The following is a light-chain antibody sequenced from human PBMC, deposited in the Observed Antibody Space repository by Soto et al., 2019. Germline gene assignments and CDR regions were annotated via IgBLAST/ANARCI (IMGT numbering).Light chain of an antibody. J-gene: IGKJ1*01. Sequence: DIQMTQSPSSLYASVGDRVTITCRASQSISSYLNWYQQKPGKVPKLLIYAASSLQGGVPSRFSGSGSGTDFTLTISSLQPEDVATYYCQQSFSAPWTFGQGTKVEIK. CDR2: AAS. V-gene: IGKV1-39*01. CDR1: QSISSY. CDR3: QQSFSAPWT.